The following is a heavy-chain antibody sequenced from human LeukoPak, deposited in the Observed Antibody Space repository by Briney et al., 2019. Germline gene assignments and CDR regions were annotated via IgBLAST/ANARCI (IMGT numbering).Heavy chain of an antibody. CDR3: AREAAWGNWYFDL. CDR2: IGDTGRAK. CDR1: ELTFSSYS. Sequence: PGGSLRLSCAASELTFSSYSMNWVRQAPGKGLEWVAVIGDTGRAKYYADSVEGRFTASRDNSKNTLYLEMNSLRYDDTALYYCAREAAWGNWYFDLWGRGTLVTVSS. D-gene: IGHD3-16*01. V-gene: IGHV3-30*03. J-gene: IGHJ2*01.